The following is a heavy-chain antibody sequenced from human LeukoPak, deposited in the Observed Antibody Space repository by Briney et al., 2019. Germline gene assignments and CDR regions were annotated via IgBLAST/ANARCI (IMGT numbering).Heavy chain of an antibody. V-gene: IGHV1-3*03. CDR1: EYTFSNYA. CDR3: ARDRAPKTVTYEVDAFDI. Sequence: ASVKVSCKASEYTFSNYAIDWVRQAPGQRLEWVGWINAANGNTKYSEEFQGRVTITRDTSATTAYMELSSLRSEDTAVYYCARDRAPKTVTYEVDAFDIWGQGTMVTVSA. CDR2: INAANGNT. J-gene: IGHJ3*02. D-gene: IGHD4-17*01.